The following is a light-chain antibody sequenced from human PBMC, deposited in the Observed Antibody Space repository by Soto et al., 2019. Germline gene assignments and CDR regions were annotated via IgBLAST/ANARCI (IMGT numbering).Light chain of an antibody. CDR3: SSYAGSNNFVV. CDR1: SSDVGGYNY. Sequence: QSALTQPPSASGSPGQSVTISCTGSSSDVGGYNYVSWYQQHPGKAPKLMISEVSKRPSGVPDRFSGSKSGSTASLTVSGLQAEDEADYYCSSYAGSNNFVVFGGGTKVTVL. CDR2: EVS. V-gene: IGLV2-8*01. J-gene: IGLJ2*01.